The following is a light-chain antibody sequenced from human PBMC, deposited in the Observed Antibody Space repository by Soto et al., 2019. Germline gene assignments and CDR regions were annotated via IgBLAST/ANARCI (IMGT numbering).Light chain of an antibody. CDR2: YAS. CDR3: QQYNKWPPVT. Sequence: EVVMRQSPATLSVSPGEGATLSCWASQSVNRYLVWYQQKPGQAPRLLMYYASKRATGIPARFSGSGSGTEFTLTISSLQSEDFAVYYCQQYNKWPPVTFGQGTRLEIK. V-gene: IGKV3D-15*01. J-gene: IGKJ5*01. CDR1: QSVNRY.